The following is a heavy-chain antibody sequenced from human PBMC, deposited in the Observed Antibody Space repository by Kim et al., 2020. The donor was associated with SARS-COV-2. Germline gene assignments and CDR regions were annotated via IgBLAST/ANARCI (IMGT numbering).Heavy chain of an antibody. CDR1: TGSISSYY. CDR3: ARPAVVGSATGVFDI. D-gene: IGHD1-26*01. J-gene: IGHJ3*02. V-gene: IGHV4-59*08. CDR2: IYSTGST. Sequence: SQTLSLTCTVSTGSISSYYWTWIRQPPGKGLEWIGYIYSTGSTNYNPSLKSRVTISIDTSKSQFSLKLNSVTAADTAVYYCARPAVVGSATGVFDIWGQGTMVTVSS.